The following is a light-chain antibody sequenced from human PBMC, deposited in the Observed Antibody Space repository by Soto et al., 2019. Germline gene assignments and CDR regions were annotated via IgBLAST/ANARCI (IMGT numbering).Light chain of an antibody. CDR2: DAS. J-gene: IGKJ4*01. CDR3: HQYYKWPLT. V-gene: IGKV3-15*01. Sequence: EVVMTQSPATLSVSRWEIVTLSCRASQSAISNLAWYQQKPGQTPRLLIYDASTRATDIPARFSGSGSGTDFTLTISSLLSEDFAVYYCHQYYKWPLTFGGGSMVDIK. CDR1: QSAISN.